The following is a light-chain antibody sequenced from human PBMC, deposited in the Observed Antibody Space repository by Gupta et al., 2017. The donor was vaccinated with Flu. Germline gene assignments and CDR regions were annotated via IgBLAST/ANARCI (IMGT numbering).Light chain of an antibody. CDR1: PSDIGSYNL. J-gene: IGLJ1*01. V-gene: IGLV2-23*02. CDR2: EVT. Sequence: QSALTQPASVSGSPGQSITISCTGTPSDIGSYNLVSWYQQHPGKAPKLMIYEVTKRPAGVSHRFSGSKSGNTASLTISGLQAEDEADYYCCSYASSSTYVLATGTKVTV. CDR3: CSYASSSTYV.